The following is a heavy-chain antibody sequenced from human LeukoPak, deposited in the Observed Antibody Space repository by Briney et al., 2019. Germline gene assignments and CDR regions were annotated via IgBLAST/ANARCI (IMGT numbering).Heavy chain of an antibody. D-gene: IGHD3-10*01. V-gene: IGHV3-13*01. CDR2: IGTAGDT. CDR1: GFTFSNYD. J-gene: IGHJ1*01. Sequence: GGSLRLSCAASGFTFSNYDMHWVRQATGQGLEWVSAIGTAGDTYYAGYVKGRFTISRENAKNSLYLQMKSLRAGDTAVYYCARGSPPFQHWGQGTLVTVSS. CDR3: ARGSPPFQH.